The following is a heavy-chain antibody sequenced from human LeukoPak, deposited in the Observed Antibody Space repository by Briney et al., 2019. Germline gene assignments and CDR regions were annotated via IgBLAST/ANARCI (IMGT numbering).Heavy chain of an antibody. V-gene: IGHV4-39*01. CDR1: GRSISSSSYY. Sequence: SETLSLTCTVSGRSISSSSYYWRWIRQPPGKGLEWIGSIFYTRTTVYNPSLMSRVNMSVDTSQNQFSLRLSSVAAADTAVYYCARHAPAKFDFLWGQGNLVTVSP. CDR2: IFYTRTT. J-gene: IGHJ4*02. D-gene: IGHD3-9*01. CDR3: ARHAPAKFDFL.